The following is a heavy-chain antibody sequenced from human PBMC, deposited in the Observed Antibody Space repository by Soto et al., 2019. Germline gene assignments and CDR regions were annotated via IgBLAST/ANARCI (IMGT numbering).Heavy chain of an antibody. Sequence: EVQLVETGGGLIQPGGSLRLSCEVTGFTVSSNYMSWVRQAPGKGLEWVSVIYSGGTTYSADSVKGRFTISRDDSKNTLYLQMNSLRAEDTAVYYCARSWWSSSRWFDPWGQGTLGTVSS. CDR3: ARSWWSSSRWFDP. CDR1: GFTVSSNY. CDR2: IYSGGTT. V-gene: IGHV3-53*02. J-gene: IGHJ5*02. D-gene: IGHD6-6*01.